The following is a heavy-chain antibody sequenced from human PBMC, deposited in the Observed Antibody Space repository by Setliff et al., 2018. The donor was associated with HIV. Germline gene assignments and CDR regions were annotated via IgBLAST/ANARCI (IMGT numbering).Heavy chain of an antibody. CDR2: IIPKSGET. D-gene: IGHD3-3*01. V-gene: IGHV1-2*02. Sequence: GASVKVSCKSSGYTLIAHHIHWVRQAPGQGPEWMGWIIPKSGETSYAEKFRGRVTMTRDTSLSTAYMELSWLTSDDTAVYYCARVVDRDYDFWSAYEYWGQGTMVTVSS. CDR1: GYTLIAHH. CDR3: ARVVDRDYDFWSAYEY. J-gene: IGHJ4*02.